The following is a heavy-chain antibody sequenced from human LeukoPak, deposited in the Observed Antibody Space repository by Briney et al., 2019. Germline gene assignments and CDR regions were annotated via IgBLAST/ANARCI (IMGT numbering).Heavy chain of an antibody. D-gene: IGHD3-22*01. CDR2: ISSSSSYI. CDR1: GFTFSSYS. Sequence: GSLRLSCAASGFTFSSYSMNWVRQAPGKGLEWVSSISSSSSYIYYADSVKGRFTISRDNAKNSLYLQMNSLRAEDTAVYYCARDLIDSSGYQNAFDIWGQGTMVTVSS. J-gene: IGHJ3*02. V-gene: IGHV3-21*01. CDR3: ARDLIDSSGYQNAFDI.